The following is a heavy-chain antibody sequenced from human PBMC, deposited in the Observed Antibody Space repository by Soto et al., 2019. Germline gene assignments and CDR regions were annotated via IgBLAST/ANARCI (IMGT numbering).Heavy chain of an antibody. D-gene: IGHD3-10*01. V-gene: IGHV2-5*02. CDR2: IYWDDDN. Sequence: QITLKESGPTLVKPTQTLTLTCTFSGFSLSTSGVGVGWIRQPPGKALEWLALIYWDDDNRYSPSLKSRLTIXKDTAKNQVVLTMTSMDPVDTAAVYCSLGGVALDYWCQGTLVTDST. CDR3: SLGGVALDY. J-gene: IGHJ4*02. CDR1: GFSLSTSGVG.